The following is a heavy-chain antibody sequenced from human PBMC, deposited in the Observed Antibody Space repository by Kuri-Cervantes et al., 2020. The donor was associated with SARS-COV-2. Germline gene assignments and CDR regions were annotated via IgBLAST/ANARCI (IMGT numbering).Heavy chain of an antibody. CDR2: INPSGGST. CDR1: GYTFTSYY. J-gene: IGHJ6*02. V-gene: IGHV1-46*01. CDR3: ARASNIVCARGGSCYYYYGMDV. D-gene: IGHD2-15*01. Sequence: ASVKVSCKASGYTFTSYYMHWVRQAPGQGLEWMGIINPSGGSTSYAQRFQGRVTMTRDTSTSTVYMELSSLRSEDTAVYYCARASNIVCARGGSCYYYYGMDVWGQGTTVTVSS.